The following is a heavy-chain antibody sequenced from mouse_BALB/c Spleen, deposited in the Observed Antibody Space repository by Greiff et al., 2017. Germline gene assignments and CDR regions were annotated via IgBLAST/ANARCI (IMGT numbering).Heavy chain of an antibody. CDR2: INPYNDGT. D-gene: IGHD2-4*01. J-gene: IGHJ1*01. CDR1: GYTFTSYV. V-gene: IGHV1-14*01. CDR3: ARSRDYDYDWYFDV. Sequence: EVKLQESGPELVKPGASVKMSCKASGYTFTSYVMHWVKQKPGQGLEWIGYINPYNDGTKYNEKFKGKATLTSDKSSSTAYMELSSLTSEDSAVYYCARSRDYDYDWYFDVWGAGTTVTVSS.